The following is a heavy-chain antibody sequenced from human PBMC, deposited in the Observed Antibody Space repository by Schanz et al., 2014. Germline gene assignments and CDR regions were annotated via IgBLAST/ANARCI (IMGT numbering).Heavy chain of an antibody. Sequence: EVQLVESGGGLVKPGGSLRLSCAASGFTFGDYAMTWVRQAPGKGLEWVSAINTGVNTYYADSVRGRFTMSRDNSKNTLYLQMNSLRAEDTAVYYCAKTPREYCNYDNCPNWFDSWGQGTLVTASS. J-gene: IGHJ5*01. D-gene: IGHD2-15*01. V-gene: IGHV3-23*04. CDR3: AKTPREYCNYDNCPNWFDS. CDR2: INTGVNT. CDR1: GFTFGDYA.